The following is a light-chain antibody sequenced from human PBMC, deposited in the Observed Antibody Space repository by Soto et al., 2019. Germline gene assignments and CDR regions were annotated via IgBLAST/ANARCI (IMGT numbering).Light chain of an antibody. V-gene: IGKV3-15*01. CDR1: QNITTR. J-gene: IGKJ4*01. CDR2: DAF. Sequence: ERVMTQSPATLSLSPGERATLSCRASQNITTRLAWYQQRPGQAPRVLIYDAFTRATGIPARFSGSASGTEFILIISSLESEDVVVYYWQQYDDWPLTGGGGTVVEIK. CDR3: QQYDDWPLT.